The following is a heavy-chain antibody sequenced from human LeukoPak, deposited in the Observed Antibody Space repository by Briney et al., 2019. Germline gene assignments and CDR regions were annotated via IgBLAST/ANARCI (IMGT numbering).Heavy chain of an antibody. Sequence: EASVKVSCKASGYTFTSYDINWVRQATGQGLEWMGWMNPNSGNTGYAQKFQGRVTITRNTSITTTYMELSSLRSEDTAVYYCAFIPRDIVVVPAATIDYWGQGTLVTVSS. CDR2: MNPNSGNT. J-gene: IGHJ4*02. CDR3: AFIPRDIVVVPAATIDY. CDR1: GYTFTSYD. D-gene: IGHD2-2*01. V-gene: IGHV1-8*03.